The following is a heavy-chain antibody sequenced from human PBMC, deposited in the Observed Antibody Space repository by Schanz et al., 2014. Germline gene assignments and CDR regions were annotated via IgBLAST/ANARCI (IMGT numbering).Heavy chain of an antibody. CDR2: IIGSGGNT. J-gene: IGHJ4*02. Sequence: EVQLVESGGGLVQPGGSLRLSCAASGFTFSDYAMSWVRQAPGKGLEWVSSIIGSGGNTFYADSVKGRFTISRDNSKNTLHLQMNSLRSEDTAIYFCARDQASTHWGQGTPVTVSS. CDR1: GFTFSDYA. CDR3: ARDQASTH. V-gene: IGHV3-23*04.